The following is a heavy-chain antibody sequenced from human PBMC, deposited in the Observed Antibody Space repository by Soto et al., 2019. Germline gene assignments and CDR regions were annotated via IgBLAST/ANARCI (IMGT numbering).Heavy chain of an antibody. CDR1: GGSFSSSTYY. J-gene: IGHJ5*02. CDR3: SRQPYDSTGYYYGA. Sequence: QLQLQESGPGLGKPSETLSLTCTVSGGSFSSSTYYWGWIRQPPGKGLEWIGSMYSGGNKYYNPALKSRVTASVDTSKNHFSLKLTSVTAADTAMYYCSRQPYDSTGYYYGAWGQGTLVTVSS. CDR2: MYSGGNK. D-gene: IGHD3-22*01. V-gene: IGHV4-39*01.